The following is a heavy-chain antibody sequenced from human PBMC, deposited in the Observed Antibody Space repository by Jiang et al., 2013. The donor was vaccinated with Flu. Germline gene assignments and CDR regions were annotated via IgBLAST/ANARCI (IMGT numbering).Heavy chain of an antibody. CDR1: GDSVFSNSAA. J-gene: IGHJ5*02. CDR2: TFYRSKWYN. CDR3: ARGRSSDKGDWFDP. V-gene: IGHV6-1*01. Sequence: QTLSLTCAVSGDSVFSNSAAWNWIRQSPSRGLEWLGRTFYRSKWYNDYALSVKSRITINPGTSKNQFSLQLNSVTPEDTAVYYCARGRSSDKGDWFDPWGQGTLVTVSS.